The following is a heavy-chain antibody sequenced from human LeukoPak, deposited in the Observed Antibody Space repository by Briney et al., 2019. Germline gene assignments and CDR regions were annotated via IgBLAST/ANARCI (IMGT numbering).Heavy chain of an antibody. CDR2: IYYTGNT. Sequence: PSETLSLTCTVSGVSISSSNSYWGWIRQPPGKGLEWIGSIYYTGNTYYNASLKSRVPISIDTSKNQISLRLTSVTATDTAVYYCARQTGSGLFILPGGQGTLVTVSS. V-gene: IGHV4-39*01. CDR1: GVSISSSNSY. D-gene: IGHD3/OR15-3a*01. CDR3: ARQTGSGLFILP. J-gene: IGHJ4*02.